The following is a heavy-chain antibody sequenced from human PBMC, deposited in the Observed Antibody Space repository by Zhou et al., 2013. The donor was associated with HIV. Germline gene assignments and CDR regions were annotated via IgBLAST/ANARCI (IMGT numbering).Heavy chain of an antibody. CDR2: IKPVYGAV. Sequence: QVQLVQSGAEVKKPGSSVKVSCKASGGTFSTYAFSWVRQAPGQGLEWMGLIKPVYGAVNYARRLQGRIQLTRDINREIAFLDFSGLRSDDTAVYYCARQLNYYDSSALGNSFDYWGQGTLVTVSS. J-gene: IGHJ4*02. CDR1: GGTFSTYA. V-gene: IGHV1-69*05. D-gene: IGHD3-22*01. CDR3: ARQLNYYDSSALGNSFDY.